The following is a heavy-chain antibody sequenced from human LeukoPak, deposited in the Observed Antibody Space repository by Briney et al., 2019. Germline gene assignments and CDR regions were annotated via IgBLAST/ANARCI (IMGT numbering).Heavy chain of an antibody. CDR3: AKDLRYCSGARCYWPDGVFDY. CDR2: ISNDQSNK. D-gene: IGHD2-15*01. V-gene: IGHV3-30*18. Sequence: GGPLRLSCAASGFTFTTNWMTWVRQAPGKGLEWVAVISNDQSNKYYTDSVKGRFTISRGNSKNTLYLQMNSLRAEDTAVYYCAKDLRYCSGARCYWPDGVFDYWGQGTLVTVSS. CDR1: GFTFTTNW. J-gene: IGHJ4*02.